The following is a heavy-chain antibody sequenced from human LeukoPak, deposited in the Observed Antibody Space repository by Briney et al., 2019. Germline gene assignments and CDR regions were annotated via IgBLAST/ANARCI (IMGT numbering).Heavy chain of an antibody. J-gene: IGHJ3*02. CDR1: GYTFTGYY. Sequence: ASVKVSCKASGYTFTGYYMHWVRQAPGQGLEWMGWINSNSGGTNYAQKFQGRVTMTRDTSISTAYMELSRLRSDDTAVYYCARVFRAYYYGSGIKKGDAFDIWGQGTMVTVSS. D-gene: IGHD3-10*01. CDR3: ARVFRAYYYGSGIKKGDAFDI. V-gene: IGHV1-2*02. CDR2: INSNSGGT.